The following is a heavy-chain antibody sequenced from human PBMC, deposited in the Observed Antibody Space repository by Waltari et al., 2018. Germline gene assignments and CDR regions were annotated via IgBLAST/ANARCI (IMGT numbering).Heavy chain of an antibody. D-gene: IGHD5-12*01. CDR1: GGTFSSYA. CDR2: IIPIFGTA. V-gene: IGHV1-69*05. J-gene: IGHJ6*02. CDR3: ARDQIVATIYYYGMDV. Sequence: QVQLVQSGAEVKKPGSSVKVSCKASGGTFSSYAISRVRQAPGQGLEWMGGIIPIFGTANYAQKFQGRVTITTDESTSTAYMELSSLRSEDTAVYYCARDQIVATIYYYGMDVWGQGTTVTVSS.